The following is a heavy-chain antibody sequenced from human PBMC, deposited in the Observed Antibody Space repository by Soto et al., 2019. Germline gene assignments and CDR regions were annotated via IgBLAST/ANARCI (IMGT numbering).Heavy chain of an antibody. D-gene: IGHD6-13*01. CDR3: ARDPRGSPNSSPPSWLDP. Sequence: PGGSLRLSCAASGFTFSSYSMNWVRQAPGKGLEWVSSISSSSSYIYYADSVKGRFTISRDNAKNSLYLQTNSLRAEDTAVYYCARDPRGSPNSSPPSWLDPWGQGTLVTVSS. J-gene: IGHJ5*02. V-gene: IGHV3-21*01. CDR2: ISSSSSYI. CDR1: GFTFSSYS.